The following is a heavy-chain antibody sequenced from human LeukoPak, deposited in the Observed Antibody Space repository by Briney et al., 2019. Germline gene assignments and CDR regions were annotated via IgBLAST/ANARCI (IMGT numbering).Heavy chain of an antibody. CDR2: IYYSGST. V-gene: IGHV4-59*08. CDR1: GGSISSCY. Sequence: SETLSLTCTVSGGSISSCYWSWIRQPPGKGLEWIGYIYYSGSTNYNPSLKSRVTISVDTSKNQFSLKLSSVTAADTAVYYCARQKLLWFGEPYFDYWGQGTLVTVSS. D-gene: IGHD3-10*01. J-gene: IGHJ4*02. CDR3: ARQKLLWFGEPYFDY.